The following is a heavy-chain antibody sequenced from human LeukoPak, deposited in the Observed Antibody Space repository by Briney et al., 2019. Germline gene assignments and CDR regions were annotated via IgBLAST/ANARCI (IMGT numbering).Heavy chain of an antibody. CDR1: RYTFPSYQ. D-gene: IGHD2-2*01. Sequence: GSSVHDSCQSSRYTFPSYQINGLRPPTAQGLEWMGWINPNRCNKGYAQKFQGRVTMTRNTSISTDYMELSSLRSEDTAVYYCARVAGCSSTSCYFDYYYYYYMDVWGKGTTVTISS. V-gene: IGHV1-8*01. CDR2: INPNRCNK. CDR3: ARVAGCSSTSCYFDYYYYYYMDV. J-gene: IGHJ6*03.